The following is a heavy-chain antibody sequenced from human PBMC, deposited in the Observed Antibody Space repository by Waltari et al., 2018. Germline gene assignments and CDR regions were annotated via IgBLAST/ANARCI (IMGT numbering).Heavy chain of an antibody. J-gene: IGHJ4*02. CDR1: GFTFSSYS. V-gene: IGHV3-48*01. CDR2: ISSSSITI. CDR3: ASEVGYSSPLDY. Sequence: EVQLVESGGGLVQPGGSLRLSCAASGFTFSSYSMNWVRQAPGKGLEWVSYISSSSITIYYADAVKGRFTISRDNAKNSLYLQMNSLRAEDTAVYYCASEVGYSSPLDYWGQGTLVTVSS. D-gene: IGHD6-13*01.